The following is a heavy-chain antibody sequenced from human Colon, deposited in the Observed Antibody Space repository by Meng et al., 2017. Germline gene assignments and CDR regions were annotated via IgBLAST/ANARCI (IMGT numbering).Heavy chain of an antibody. CDR2: IDHFGIS. Sequence: QGQIQQGGAGLLKPSETLSLTCAVSGGSFSGFYWSWIRQPPGKGLEWIGEIDHFGISNHNSSLKGRLTMSVDTSKKQISLTLTSVTAADTAVYYCATGLRHGDWFDPWGPGTLVTVSS. CDR1: GGSFSGFY. J-gene: IGHJ5*02. CDR3: ATGLRHGDWFDP. D-gene: IGHD4-17*01. V-gene: IGHV4-34*02.